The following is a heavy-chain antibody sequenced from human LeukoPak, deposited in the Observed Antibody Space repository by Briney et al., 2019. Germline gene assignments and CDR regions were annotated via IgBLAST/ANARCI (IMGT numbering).Heavy chain of an antibody. V-gene: IGHV3-21*01. CDR2: ISSSSSYI. D-gene: IGHD5-12*01. CDR3: ARDDDVDIVATIDAFDI. CDR1: GFTFSSYS. J-gene: IGHJ3*02. Sequence: GGSLRLSCAASGFTFSSYSMNWVRQAPGKGLEWVSSISSSSSYIYYADSVKGRFTISRDNAKNSLYLQMNGLRAEDTAVYYCARDDDVDIVATIDAFDIWGQGTMVTVSS.